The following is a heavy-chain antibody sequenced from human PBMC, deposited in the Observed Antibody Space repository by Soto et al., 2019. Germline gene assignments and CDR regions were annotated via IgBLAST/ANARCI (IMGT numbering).Heavy chain of an antibody. CDR2: MNPNSGNT. V-gene: IGHV1-8*01. CDR1: GYTFTSYD. Sequence: QMQLVQSGAEVKKPGASVKVSCKASGYTFTSYDINWVRQATGQGLEWMGWMNPNSGNTGYAQKFQGRVTMTRNTSISTAYMELSSLRSEDTAVYYCARISYGDYAWYYYYYYGMDVWGQGTTVTVSS. J-gene: IGHJ6*02. CDR3: ARISYGDYAWYYYYYYGMDV. D-gene: IGHD4-17*01.